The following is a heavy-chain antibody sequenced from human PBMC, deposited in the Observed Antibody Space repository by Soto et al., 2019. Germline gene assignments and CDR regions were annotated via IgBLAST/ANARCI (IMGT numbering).Heavy chain of an antibody. Sequence: GGSLRLSCAASGFTFSNAWMSWVRQAPGKGLEWVGRSKSKTDGGTTDYAAPVKCRFTISRDDSKNTLYLQMNSLKTEDTAVYYCTTSQTGDYYYYMDVWGKGTTVTVSS. CDR2: SKSKTDGGTT. J-gene: IGHJ6*03. CDR1: GFTFSNAW. D-gene: IGHD1-1*01. V-gene: IGHV3-15*01. CDR3: TTSQTGDYYYYMDV.